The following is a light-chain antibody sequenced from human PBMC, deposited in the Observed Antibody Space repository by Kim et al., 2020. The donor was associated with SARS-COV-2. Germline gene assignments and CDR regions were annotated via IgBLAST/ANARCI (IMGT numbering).Light chain of an antibody. CDR3: QQFNTYPLT. V-gene: IGKV1-13*02. Sequence: AIQLTQSPSSLSASVGDRISITCRASQGINTALAWYQQKPGKAPTLLIYDASNLQSGVPSRFSGSGSGTDFALTIGSLQPEDFATYYCQQFNTYPLTFGGGTKVDIK. CDR2: DAS. J-gene: IGKJ4*01. CDR1: QGINTA.